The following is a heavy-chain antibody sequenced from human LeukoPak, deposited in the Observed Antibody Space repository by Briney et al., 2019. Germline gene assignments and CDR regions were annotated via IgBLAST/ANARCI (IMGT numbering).Heavy chain of an antibody. J-gene: IGHJ5*02. V-gene: IGHV4-38-2*02. CDR2: IYHSGST. CDR3: ARTYYGDNWFDP. D-gene: IGHD3-10*01. Sequence: PSETLSLTCTVSGYSISSGYYWGWIRSPPGRGLEWIGSIYHSGSTYYNPSLKSRVTMSIDTSKNQFPLKLNSVTAADRAVYYCARTYYGDNWFDPCGQGTLATVSS. CDR1: GYSISSGYY.